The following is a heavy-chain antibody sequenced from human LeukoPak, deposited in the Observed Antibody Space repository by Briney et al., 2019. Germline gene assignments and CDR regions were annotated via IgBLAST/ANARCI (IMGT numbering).Heavy chain of an antibody. CDR2: LSSSGGDT. CDR1: GFTFSSYV. Sequence: PGGSLRLSREVSGFTFSSYVMSWVRQAPGKGLEWVSALSSSGGDTSYEDSVKGRFTISRDNSKNTLYLQMSSLRAEDTAVYYCAKLYSGRIFDVWGQGTMVTVSP. V-gene: IGHV3-23*01. D-gene: IGHD3-10*01. CDR3: AKLYSGRIFDV. J-gene: IGHJ3*01.